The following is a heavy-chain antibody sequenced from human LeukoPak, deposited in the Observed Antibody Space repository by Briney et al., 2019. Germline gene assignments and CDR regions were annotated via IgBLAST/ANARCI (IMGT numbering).Heavy chain of an antibody. V-gene: IGHV4-34*01. J-gene: IGHJ4*02. D-gene: IGHD7-27*01. CDR1: GGSFSGYY. CDR3: ARDGTGDYYFDY. CDR2: INHSGST. Sequence: SETLSLTCAVYGGSFSGYYWSWIRQPPGKGLEWIGEINHSGSTNYNPSLKSRVTISVDTSKNQFSLKLSSVTAADTAVYYCARDGTGDYYFDYWGQGTLVTVSS.